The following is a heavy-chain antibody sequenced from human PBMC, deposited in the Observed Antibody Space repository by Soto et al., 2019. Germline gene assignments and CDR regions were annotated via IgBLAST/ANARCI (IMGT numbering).Heavy chain of an antibody. D-gene: IGHD3-10*01. V-gene: IGHV4-39*01. CDR1: GGSISSSSCH. CDR3: AKGGSGSYSNAFDI. Sequence: SETLSLTCTVSGGSISSSSCHWGWIRQPPGKGLEWIGSIYYSGSTYYNPSLKSRVTISVDTSKNQFSLKLSSVTAADTAVYYCAKGGSGSYSNAFDIWGQGTMVTVSS. J-gene: IGHJ3*02. CDR2: IYYSGST.